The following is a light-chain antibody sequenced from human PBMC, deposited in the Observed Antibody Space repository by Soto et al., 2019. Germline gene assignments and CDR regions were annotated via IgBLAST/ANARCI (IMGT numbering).Light chain of an antibody. CDR2: KAS. V-gene: IGKV1-5*03. Sequence: DIQMTQSPSTLSASVGERVTITCRASQNISNWLAWYQQKPGKAPKLLICKASSLERGVPSRFSGSGSGTEFTLTVSSLQPDDFATYYCQQYGSYSTFGQGTLVEVK. J-gene: IGKJ1*01. CDR1: QNISNW. CDR3: QQYGSYST.